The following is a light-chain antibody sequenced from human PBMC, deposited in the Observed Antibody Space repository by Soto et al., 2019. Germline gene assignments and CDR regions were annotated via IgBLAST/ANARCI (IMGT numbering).Light chain of an antibody. J-gene: IGKJ1*01. V-gene: IGKV1-5*01. Sequence: IQLTPSASTLIASVGDRATITWRASQSISSWLAWYQQKPGKAPKIMIYTESTLQSGVTSRFSGSGFGTDFTLTISSLQPEDFATYYCTHYNSYSEAFGQGTKVEIK. CDR2: TES. CDR1: QSISSW. CDR3: THYNSYSEA.